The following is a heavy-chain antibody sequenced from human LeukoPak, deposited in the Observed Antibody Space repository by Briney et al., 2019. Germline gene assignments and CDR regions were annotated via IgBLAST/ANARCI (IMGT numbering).Heavy chain of an antibody. D-gene: IGHD3-22*01. Sequence: PSQTLSLTCTVSGNSISSGDYYWSWIRQPAGKGLEWIGRIYTSGSTNYNPSLKSRVTMSVDTSKNQFSLKLSSVTAADTAVYYCAREYYYDSSGYYYWGQGTLVTVSS. CDR1: GNSISSGDYY. CDR3: AREYYYDSSGYYY. V-gene: IGHV4-61*02. J-gene: IGHJ4*02. CDR2: IYTSGST.